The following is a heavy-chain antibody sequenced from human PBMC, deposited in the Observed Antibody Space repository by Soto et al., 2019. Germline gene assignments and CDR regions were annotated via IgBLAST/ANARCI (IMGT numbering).Heavy chain of an antibody. CDR1: GYNFTTYW. CDR3: ARHLNPQLALYYFDY. J-gene: IGHJ4*02. CDR2: IYPGDSDT. D-gene: IGHD6-13*01. Sequence: PGESLKISCKGSGYNFTTYWIGWVRQKPGKGLEWMGIIYPGDSDTRYSPSFQGQVIMSVDKSITTAYLQWSSLKASDTAMYFCARHLNPQLALYYFDYWGQGTLVTVPQ. V-gene: IGHV5-51*01.